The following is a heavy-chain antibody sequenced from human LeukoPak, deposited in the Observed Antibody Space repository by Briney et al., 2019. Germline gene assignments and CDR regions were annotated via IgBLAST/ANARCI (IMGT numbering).Heavy chain of an antibody. CDR2: IWSDESNK. J-gene: IGHJ2*01. V-gene: IGHV3-33*01. Sequence: GRSLRLSCAASGFTFSNYGVHWVRQAPGKRLEWVAVIWSDESNKYYADSVKGRFTISRDNFKNTLYLHMNRLRAEDTTVYYCARGVVGATTGWYFDLWGRGTLVTVSS. CDR1: GFTFSNYG. D-gene: IGHD1-26*01. CDR3: ARGVVGATTGWYFDL.